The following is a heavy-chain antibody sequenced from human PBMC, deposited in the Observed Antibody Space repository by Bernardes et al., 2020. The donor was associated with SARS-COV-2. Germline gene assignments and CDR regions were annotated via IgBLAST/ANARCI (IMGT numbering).Heavy chain of an antibody. CDR3: ARVQGAVAGTASWSWFDP. CDR2: IYYSGST. Sequence: SETLSLTCTVSGGSISSYYWSWIRQPPGKGLEWIGYIYYSGSTNYNPSLKSRVTISVDTSKNQFSLKLSSVTAADTAVYYCARVQGAVAGTASWSWFDPWGQGTLVTVSS. V-gene: IGHV4-59*01. J-gene: IGHJ5*02. D-gene: IGHD6-19*01. CDR1: GGSISSYY.